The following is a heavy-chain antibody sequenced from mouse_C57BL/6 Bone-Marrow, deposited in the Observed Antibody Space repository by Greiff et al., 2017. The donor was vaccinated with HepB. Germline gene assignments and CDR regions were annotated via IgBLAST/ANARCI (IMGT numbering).Heavy chain of an antibody. D-gene: IGHD1-1*01. Sequence: EVQLQQSGPELVKPGDSVKISCKASGYSFTGYFMNWVMQSHGKSLEWIGRINPYNGDTFYNQKFKGKATLTVDKSSSTAHMELRSLTSEDSAVYYCASYGSYYWYFDVWGTGTTVTVSS. CDR2: INPYNGDT. V-gene: IGHV1-20*01. J-gene: IGHJ1*03. CDR3: ASYGSYYWYFDV. CDR1: GYSFTGYF.